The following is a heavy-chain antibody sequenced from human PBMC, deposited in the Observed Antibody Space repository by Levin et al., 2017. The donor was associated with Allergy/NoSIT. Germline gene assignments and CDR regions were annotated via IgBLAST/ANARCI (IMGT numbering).Heavy chain of an antibody. CDR1: GYNFSNYW. V-gene: IGHV5-51*01. D-gene: IGHD6-19*01. CDR3: ARRGSGWDGPPSWFDP. CDR2: IYPGDSNT. Sequence: GESLKISCKGSGYNFSNYWIGWVRQMPGKGLEWMGIIYPGDSNTRYSPSFQGQFTISADKSISTAYLQWSSLKASDTALYYCARRGSGWDGPPSWFDPWGQGTLVTVSS. J-gene: IGHJ5*02.